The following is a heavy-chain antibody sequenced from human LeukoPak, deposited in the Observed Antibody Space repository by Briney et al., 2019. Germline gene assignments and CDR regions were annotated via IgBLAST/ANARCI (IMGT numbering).Heavy chain of an antibody. Sequence: SETLSLTCAVYGGSFSGYYWSWIRQPPGKGLEWIGEINHSGSTNYNPSLKSRVTISVDTSKNQFSLKLSSVTAADTAVYYCARKGVVDTAMVGSDFDYWGQGTLVTVSS. V-gene: IGHV4-34*01. CDR1: GGSFSGYY. D-gene: IGHD5-18*01. J-gene: IGHJ4*02. CDR3: ARKGVVDTAMVGSDFDY. CDR2: INHSGST.